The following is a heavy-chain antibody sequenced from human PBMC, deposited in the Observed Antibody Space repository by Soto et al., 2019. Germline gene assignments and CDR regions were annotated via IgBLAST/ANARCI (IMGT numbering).Heavy chain of an antibody. V-gene: IGHV4-59*01. CDR1: GGSISSYY. Sequence: SDALSLTCTVSGGSISSYYWSWIRQPPGKGLEWIGYIYYSGSTNYNPSLKSRVTISVDTSKNQFSLKLSSVTAADTAVYYCVGSTYDFWSCYYRLRWYYYGMVVSCPATIVTLS. CDR3: VGSTYDFWSCYYRLRWYYYGMVV. CDR2: IYYSGST. J-gene: IGHJ6*02. D-gene: IGHD3-3*01.